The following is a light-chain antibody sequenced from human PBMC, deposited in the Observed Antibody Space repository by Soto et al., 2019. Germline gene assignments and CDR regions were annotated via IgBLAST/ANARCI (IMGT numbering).Light chain of an antibody. V-gene: IGKV2-28*01. CDR3: MRALQTPTT. CDR1: QSLLHSNGYNY. Sequence: DIVMTQSPLSLPVTPGDPASISCRSSQSLLHSNGYNYLDWYLQKLGQSPQLLIYLGSNRASGVPDRFSGSGSCTDFTLKISRVEAEDVGVYYFMRALQTPTTFGQGTKLEIK. J-gene: IGKJ2*01. CDR2: LGS.